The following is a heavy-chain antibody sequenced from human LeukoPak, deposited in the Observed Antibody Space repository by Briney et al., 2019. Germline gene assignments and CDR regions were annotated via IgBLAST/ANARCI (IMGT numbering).Heavy chain of an antibody. V-gene: IGHV3-33*01. J-gene: IGHJ6*02. CDR3: ARDATLRHPNYGMDV. D-gene: IGHD3-16*01. CDR1: GFTFSSYA. CDR2: IWYDGSNK. Sequence: GGSLRLSCAASGFTFSSYAMHWVRQAPGKGLEWVAVIWYDGSNKYYADSVKGRFTISRDNSKNTLYLQMNSLRAEDTAVYYCARDATLRHPNYGMDVWGQGTTVTVSS.